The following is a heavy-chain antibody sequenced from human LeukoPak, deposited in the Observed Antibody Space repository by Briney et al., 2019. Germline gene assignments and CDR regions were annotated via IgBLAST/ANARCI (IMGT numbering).Heavy chain of an antibody. J-gene: IGHJ4*02. V-gene: IGHV3-74*01. CDR2: IHSDGTGT. CDR3: ARDPTAMVTNVDY. D-gene: IGHD5-18*01. Sequence: GGSLRLSCVASGFTFSSYWMHWVRQAPGKGLVWVSRIHSDGTGTSYADSVKGRFTISRDNAKNTLYLQMNSLRAEDTAVYYCARDPTAMVTNVDYWGQGTLVTVSS. CDR1: GFTFSSYW.